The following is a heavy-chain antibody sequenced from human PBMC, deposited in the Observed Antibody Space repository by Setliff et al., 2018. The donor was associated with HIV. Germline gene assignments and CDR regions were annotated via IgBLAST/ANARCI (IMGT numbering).Heavy chain of an antibody. Sequence: PSETLSLTCTVSGGSININNYYWGWIRQPPGKGLEWIGSIYYSGATYYKPSLKSRLTIASDTSKNQFSLKLRSVTAADTAVYYCARHGYSSDLRISYCDSLGQGSLVTVSS. CDR3: ARHGYSSDLRISYCDS. CDR2: IYYSGAT. V-gene: IGHV4-39*01. J-gene: IGHJ4*02. D-gene: IGHD5-18*01. CDR1: GGSININNYY.